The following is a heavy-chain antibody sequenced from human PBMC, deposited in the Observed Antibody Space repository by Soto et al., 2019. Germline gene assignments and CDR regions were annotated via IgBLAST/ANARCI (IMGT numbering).Heavy chain of an antibody. CDR1: GGSFSGYY. Sequence: SETLSLTCAVYGGSFSGYYWSWIRQPPGKGLEWIGEINHSGSTNYNPSLKSRVTISVDTSKNQFSLKLSSVTAADTAVYYCARGLIVVVVAATRGRNWFDPWGQGTLVTVSX. V-gene: IGHV4-34*01. CDR2: INHSGST. D-gene: IGHD2-15*01. CDR3: ARGLIVVVVAATRGRNWFDP. J-gene: IGHJ5*02.